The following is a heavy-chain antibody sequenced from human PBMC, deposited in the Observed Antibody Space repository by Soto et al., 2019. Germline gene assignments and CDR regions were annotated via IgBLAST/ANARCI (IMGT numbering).Heavy chain of an antibody. Sequence: ASVKVSCKASGYTFAGYYMHWVRQAPGQGLEWMGWISAYNGNTNYAQKLQGRVTMTTDTSTSTAYMELRSLRSDDTAVYYCARDVSYCSSTSCYGWFDPWGQGTLVTVS. CDR2: ISAYNGNT. J-gene: IGHJ5*02. V-gene: IGHV1-18*04. CDR3: ARDVSYCSSTSCYGWFDP. CDR1: GYTFAGYY. D-gene: IGHD2-2*01.